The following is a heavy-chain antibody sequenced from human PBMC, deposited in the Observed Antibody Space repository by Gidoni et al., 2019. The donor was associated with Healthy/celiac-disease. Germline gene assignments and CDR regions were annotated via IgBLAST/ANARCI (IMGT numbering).Heavy chain of an antibody. CDR2: ISYDGSNK. CDR3: AREKHIVVVTAIYFDY. V-gene: IGHV3-30-3*01. J-gene: IGHJ4*02. Sequence: QVQLVESGGGVVQPGRSLSLSCAASGFTFSSYAMHWVRQAPGKGLEWVAVISYDGSNKYYADSVKGRFTISRDNSKNTLYLQMNSLRAEDTAVYYCAREKHIVVVTAIYFDYWGQGTLVTVSS. CDR1: GFTFSSYA. D-gene: IGHD2-21*02.